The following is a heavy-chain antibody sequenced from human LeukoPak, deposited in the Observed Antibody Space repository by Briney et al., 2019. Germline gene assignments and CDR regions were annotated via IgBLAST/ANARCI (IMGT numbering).Heavy chain of an antibody. Sequence: PSETLSLTCAVYGGSFSGYYWSWIRQPPGKGLEWIGEINHSGSTNYNPSFKSRVTISVDTSKNQFSLKLSSVTAADTAVYYCARDRPSYDILTGPQSDAFDIWGQGTMVTVSS. CDR1: GGSFSGYY. D-gene: IGHD3-9*01. J-gene: IGHJ3*02. V-gene: IGHV4-34*01. CDR2: INHSGST. CDR3: ARDRPSYDILTGPQSDAFDI.